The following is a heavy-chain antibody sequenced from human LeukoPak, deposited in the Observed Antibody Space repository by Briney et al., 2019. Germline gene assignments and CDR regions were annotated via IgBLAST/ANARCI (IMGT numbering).Heavy chain of an antibody. J-gene: IGHJ3*02. D-gene: IGHD6-13*01. V-gene: IGHV3-74*01. CDR2: INSAGSST. CDR1: GFTFSSYW. Sequence: GGSLRLSCAASGFTFSSYWMHWVRQAPGKGLVWVSRINSAGSSTNYADSVKGRFTISRDNAKNTLNLQMNSLRDEDTAVYYCVRTYSSSWRNAFDMWGQGTMVTVSS. CDR3: VRTYSSSWRNAFDM.